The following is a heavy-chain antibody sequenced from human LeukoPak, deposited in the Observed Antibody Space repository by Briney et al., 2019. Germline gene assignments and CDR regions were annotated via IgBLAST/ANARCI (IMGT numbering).Heavy chain of an antibody. CDR3: ARSSSLDY. V-gene: IGHV1-2*02. J-gene: IGHJ4*02. CDR1: EYTFTDSY. Sequence: ASVKVSCKASEYTFTDSYIHWVRQVPGQGLEWMGWISSNSGGTNYAQKFQGRVTMTRDTSIVTAYVELTSLRSDDTAVYYCARSSSLDYWGQGTLVTVSS. CDR2: ISSNSGGT.